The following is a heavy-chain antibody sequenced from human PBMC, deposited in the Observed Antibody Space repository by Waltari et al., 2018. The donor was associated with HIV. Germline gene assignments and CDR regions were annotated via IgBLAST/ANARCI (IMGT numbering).Heavy chain of an antibody. CDR1: GFTFSDYT. V-gene: IGHV3-21*01. J-gene: IGHJ5*02. D-gene: IGHD6-25*01. CDR2: ISNSDTYI. CDR3: ARDSSGRGGWFDP. Sequence: EVQVVESGGGLVKPGGSLRLSCAASGFTFSDYTMNWVRQAPGKGLEWVSSISNSDTYIYYADSVKGRFTISRDNAKNSLYLEMNSLRGEDTAVYHCARDSSGRGGWFDPWGQGTLVTVSS.